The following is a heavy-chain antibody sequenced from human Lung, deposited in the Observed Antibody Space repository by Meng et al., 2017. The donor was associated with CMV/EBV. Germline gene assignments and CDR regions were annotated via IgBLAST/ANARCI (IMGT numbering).Heavy chain of an antibody. Sequence: GGSLRLSCAASGFTFSSYAMHWVRQAPGKGLDWVASISSDGGDKYYADSVKGRFTISRDNSKNTLSLQMNSLRGEDTAVYYCARDFSSWGSDDYYHYGMDVWGQGTTVTVSS. V-gene: IGHV3-30-3*01. CDR1: GFTFSSYA. CDR3: ARDFSSWGSDDYYHYGMDV. D-gene: IGHD7-27*01. J-gene: IGHJ6*01. CDR2: ISSDGGDK.